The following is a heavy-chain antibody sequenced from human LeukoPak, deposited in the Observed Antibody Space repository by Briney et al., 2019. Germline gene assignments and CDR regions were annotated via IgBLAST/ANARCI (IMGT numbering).Heavy chain of an antibody. CDR2: IGTAGDT. J-gene: IGHJ6*03. CDR3: ARGGLKDYDFLDPPLYYMDV. V-gene: IGHV3-13*01. Sequence: GGSLRLSCAASGFTFSSYDMHWVRQATGKGLEWVSAIGTAGDTYYPGSVKGRFTISRENAKNSLYLQMNSLRAGDTAVYYCARGGLKDYDFLDPPLYYMDVWGKGTTVTVSS. CDR1: GFTFSSYD. D-gene: IGHD3-3*01.